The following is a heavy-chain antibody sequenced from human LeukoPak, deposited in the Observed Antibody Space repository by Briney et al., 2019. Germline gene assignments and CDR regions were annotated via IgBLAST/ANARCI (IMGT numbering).Heavy chain of an antibody. Sequence: GGSLRLSCAASGFTFSSYAMSWVRQAPGKGLEWVSSISSSSSYIYYADSVKGRFTISRDNAKNSLYLQMNSLRAEDTAVYYCAREGDTAMAFDYWGQGTLVTVSS. CDR1: GFTFSSYA. J-gene: IGHJ4*02. D-gene: IGHD5-18*01. V-gene: IGHV3-21*01. CDR2: ISSSSSYI. CDR3: AREGDTAMAFDY.